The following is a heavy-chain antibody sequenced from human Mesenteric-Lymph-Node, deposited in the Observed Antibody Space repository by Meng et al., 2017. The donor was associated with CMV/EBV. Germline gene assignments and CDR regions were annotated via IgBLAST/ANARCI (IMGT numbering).Heavy chain of an antibody. Sequence: SDTLSLTCAVYGGSFSGYYWSWIRQPPGKGLEWIGEINHSGSTNYNPSLKSRVTISVDTSKNQFSLKLSSVTAADTAVYYCARPLRTLYYYYGMDVWGQGTTVTVSS. D-gene: IGHD4-17*01. CDR3: ARPLRTLYYYYGMDV. CDR2: INHSGST. J-gene: IGHJ6*02. V-gene: IGHV4-34*01. CDR1: GGSFSGYY.